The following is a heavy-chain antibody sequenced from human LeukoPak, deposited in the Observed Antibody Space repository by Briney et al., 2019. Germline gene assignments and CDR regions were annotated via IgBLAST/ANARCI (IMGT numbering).Heavy chain of an antibody. J-gene: IGHJ4*02. CDR1: GFTFSSYG. CDR2: ISGSGGST. CDR3: VTYYYDSSGYYYFDY. Sequence: GGTLRLSCAASGFTFSSYGMSWVRQAPGKGLEWVSAISGSGGSTYYADSVKGRFTISGDNAKNSLYLQMNSLRAEDTAVYYCVTYYYDSSGYYYFDYWGQGTLVTVSS. V-gene: IGHV3-23*01. D-gene: IGHD3-22*01.